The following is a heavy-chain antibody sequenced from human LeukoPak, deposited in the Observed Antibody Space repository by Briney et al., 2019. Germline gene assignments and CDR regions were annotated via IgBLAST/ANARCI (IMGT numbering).Heavy chain of an antibody. J-gene: IGHJ6*02. CDR2: ISSSSNIM. CDR3: ARDEVQLSLDGYYYYGMDV. D-gene: IGHD5-18*01. CDR1: GFTFSSYS. Sequence: GGSLRLSCAASGFTFSSYSMNWVRQAPGKGLEWVSYISSSSNIMYYADSVKGRFTISRDNAKNSLSLQMNSLRAEDTAVYYCARDEVQLSLDGYYYYGMDVWGQGTTVTVSS. V-gene: IGHV3-48*04.